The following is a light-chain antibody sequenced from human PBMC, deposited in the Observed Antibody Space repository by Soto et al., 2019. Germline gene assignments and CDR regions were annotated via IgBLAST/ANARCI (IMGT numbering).Light chain of an antibody. CDR3: ATWDDGLSAYV. Sequence: QSALTQPPSASGTPGQRVTFSCSGSSSNIGGNTVSWFQHLPRTAPKLLIFSNSQRPSGVPDRFSGAKSDTSPSLAISGLQSEDEANYYCATWDDGLSAYVFGTGTKVTVL. CDR1: SSNIGGNT. J-gene: IGLJ1*01. V-gene: IGLV1-44*01. CDR2: SNS.